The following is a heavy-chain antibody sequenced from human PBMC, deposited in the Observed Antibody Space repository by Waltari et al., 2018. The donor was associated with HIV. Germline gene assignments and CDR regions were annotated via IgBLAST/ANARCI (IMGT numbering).Heavy chain of an antibody. CDR3: ASISGYYGGFFDY. D-gene: IGHD3-3*01. J-gene: IGHJ4*02. CDR1: GGSISRRNW. Sequence: VQLQESGPGLVKPSGTLSLTCAVSGGSISRRNWWSWVRQPPGKGLEWIGEIYHSGSTNYNPSLKSRVTISVDKSKNHFSLKLSSVTAADTAVYYCASISGYYGGFFDYWGQGTLVTVSS. CDR2: IYHSGST. V-gene: IGHV4-4*02.